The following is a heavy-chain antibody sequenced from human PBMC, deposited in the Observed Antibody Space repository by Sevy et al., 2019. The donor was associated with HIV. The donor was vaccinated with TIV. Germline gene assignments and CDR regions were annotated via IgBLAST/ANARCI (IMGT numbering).Heavy chain of an antibody. CDR3: VTVGGREGGVH. V-gene: IGHV3-30*02. CDR2: IQYDGSNK. J-gene: IGHJ4*02. CDR1: GFSFSSYG. Sequence: GGSLRLSCAASGFSFSSYGMHWVRQAPGKGLEWMSYIQYDGSNKDYADSVQGRFTISRDNSKNTLYLQMNSLRVEDTAVFYCVTVGGREGGVHWGQGTLVTASS. D-gene: IGHD1-26*01.